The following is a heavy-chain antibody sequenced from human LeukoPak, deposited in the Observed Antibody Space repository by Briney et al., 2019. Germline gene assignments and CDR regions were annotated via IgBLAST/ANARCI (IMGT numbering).Heavy chain of an antibody. Sequence: GGSLRLSCAASGFTFSSYGMHWVRQAPGKGLEWVAVISYDGSNKYYADSVKGRFTISRDNSKNTLYLQMNSLRAEDTAVYYCARLSGSHYYDSSGYYYGAFDIWGQGTMVTVSS. CDR1: GFTFSSYG. D-gene: IGHD3-22*01. V-gene: IGHV3-30*03. CDR2: ISYDGSNK. CDR3: ARLSGSHYYDSSGYYYGAFDI. J-gene: IGHJ3*02.